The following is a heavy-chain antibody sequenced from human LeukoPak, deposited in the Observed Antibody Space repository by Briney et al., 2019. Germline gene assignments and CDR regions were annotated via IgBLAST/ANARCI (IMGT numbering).Heavy chain of an antibody. J-gene: IGHJ4*02. V-gene: IGHV3-66*01. CDR2: IYSGGST. CDR1: GFTFSRYG. CDR3: ARGRMPMELRVFDY. D-gene: IGHD1-7*01. Sequence: GGSLRLSCAASGFTFSRYGMHWVRQAPGKGLEWVSVIYSGGSTYYADSVKGRFTISRDNSKNTLYLQMNSLRAEDTAVYYCARGRMPMELRVFDYWGQGTLVTVSS.